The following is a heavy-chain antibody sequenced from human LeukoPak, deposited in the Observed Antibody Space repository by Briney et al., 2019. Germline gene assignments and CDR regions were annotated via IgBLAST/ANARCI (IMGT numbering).Heavy chain of an antibody. CDR1: GFTFSSYA. Sequence: GGSLRLSCAASGFTFSSYAMHWVRQAPGKGLEWVAVISYDGSNKYYADSVKGRFTISRDNAKNSLYLQMNSLRAEDTAVYYCARDPLITYYYDSSGNHADWFDPWGQGTLVTVSS. CDR2: ISYDGSNK. J-gene: IGHJ5*02. V-gene: IGHV3-30*07. CDR3: ARDPLITYYYDSSGNHADWFDP. D-gene: IGHD3-22*01.